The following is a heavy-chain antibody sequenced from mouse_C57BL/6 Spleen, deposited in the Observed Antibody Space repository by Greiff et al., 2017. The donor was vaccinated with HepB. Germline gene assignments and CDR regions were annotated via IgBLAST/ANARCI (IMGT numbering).Heavy chain of an antibody. D-gene: IGHD3-2*02. J-gene: IGHJ3*01. CDR3: ARQGSSGYVGWFAY. CDR2: ISNLAYSI. V-gene: IGHV5-15*01. Sequence: EVQLVESGGGLVQPGGSLKLSCAASGFTFSDYGMAWVRQAPRKGPEWVAFISNLAYSIYYADTVTGRFTISRENAKNTLYLEMSSLRSEDTAMYYCARQGSSGYVGWFAYWGQGTLVTVSA. CDR1: GFTFSDYG.